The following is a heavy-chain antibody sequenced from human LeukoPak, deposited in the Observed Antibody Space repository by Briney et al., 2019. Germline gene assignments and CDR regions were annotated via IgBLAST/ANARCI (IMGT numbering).Heavy chain of an antibody. CDR1: GFTFSSYW. Sequence: GGSLRLSCAASGFTFSSYWMSWVRQAPGKGLEWVANIKQDGSEKYYVDSVKGRFTISRDNAKNSLYLQMNSLRAEDTAVYYCARDTPPTYYYYGMDVWGQGTTATVSS. J-gene: IGHJ6*02. CDR2: IKQDGSEK. V-gene: IGHV3-7*01. CDR3: ARDTPPTYYYYGMDV. D-gene: IGHD2-15*01.